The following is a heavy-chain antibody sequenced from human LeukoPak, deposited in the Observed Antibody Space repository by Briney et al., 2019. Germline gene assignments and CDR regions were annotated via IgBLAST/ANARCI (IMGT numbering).Heavy chain of an antibody. V-gene: IGHV3-66*02. J-gene: IGHJ3*01. CDR3: ASMLWS. CDR2: IYSGGST. D-gene: IGHD2-8*01. CDR1: GFTVSSNY. Sequence: PGESLRLSCTASGFTVSSNYMSWVRQAPGKGLEWVSVIYSGGSTYYADSVRGRFTISRDNSKNTLYLQINSLRTEDTAVYYCASMLWSWGQGTMVTVSS.